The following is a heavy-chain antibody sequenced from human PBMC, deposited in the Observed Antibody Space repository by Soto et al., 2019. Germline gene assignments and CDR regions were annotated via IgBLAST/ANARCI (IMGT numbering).Heavy chain of an antibody. D-gene: IGHD1-26*01. V-gene: IGHV5-51*01. J-gene: IGHJ6*02. CDR3: AKSIEGGPMDV. CDR1: GYTFSNHW. CDR2: IFPRDSDT. Sequence: GESLKISCQGSGYTFSNHWINWVRLVPGKGLEWMGIIFPRDSDTRYSPSLQGQVIISVDKSTNTAYLQWTRLTASDTAIYYCAKSIEGGPMDVWGQGTTVTVSS.